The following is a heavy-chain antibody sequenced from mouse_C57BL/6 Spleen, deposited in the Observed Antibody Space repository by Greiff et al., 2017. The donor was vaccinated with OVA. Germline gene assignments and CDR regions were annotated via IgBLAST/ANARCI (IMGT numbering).Heavy chain of an antibody. CDR2: IYWDDDK. J-gene: IGHJ2*01. D-gene: IGHD1-3*01. CDR3: ARLTWGLDGFDY. Sequence: QVTLKESGPGILQSSQSLSLSCSSSGFSLSTSGMGVSWIRPPSGKGLVWLAHIYWDDDKCYNPFLKSRLPISKDTSRNQVILKITSVDTSYTATYYCARLTWGLDGFDYWGQGTTLTVSS. V-gene: IGHV8-12*01. CDR1: GFSLSTSGMG.